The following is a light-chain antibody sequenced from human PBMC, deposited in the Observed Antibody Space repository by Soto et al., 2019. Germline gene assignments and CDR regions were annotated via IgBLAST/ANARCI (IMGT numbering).Light chain of an antibody. Sequence: EIVLTQSPATLSLSPGERATLSCRTSQTIRGLLNWYQQRPGQAPRLLIYDTSNRATDIPARFSGSGSGTDFILTISSLDPEEFGVYFCQQRHNCPITFGQGTRLDIK. J-gene: IGKJ5*01. CDR3: QQRHNCPIT. CDR2: DTS. V-gene: IGKV3-11*01. CDR1: QTIRGL.